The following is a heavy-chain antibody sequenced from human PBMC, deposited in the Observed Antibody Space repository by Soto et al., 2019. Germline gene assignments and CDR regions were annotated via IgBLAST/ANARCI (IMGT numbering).Heavy chain of an antibody. D-gene: IGHD2-8*02. J-gene: IGHJ2*01. V-gene: IGHV4-4*02. Sequence: QVQLQESGPGLVKPSGTLSLTCAVSGGSISSSNWWSWVRQPPGKGLEWIGEIYHSGSTNYNPSLKRRVTISVDKSKNQFSLKLSSVTTADTAVYYCAREPGGGSSPGGYFDLWGRGTLVTVSS. CDR2: IYHSGST. CDR1: GGSISSSNW. CDR3: AREPGGGSSPGGYFDL.